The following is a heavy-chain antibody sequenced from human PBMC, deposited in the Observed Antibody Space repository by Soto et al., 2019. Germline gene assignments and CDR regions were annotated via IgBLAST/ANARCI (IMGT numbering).Heavy chain of an antibody. CDR1: GFTFSSYA. D-gene: IGHD3-9*01. CDR3: AKVHESALRYFDWLLHAFDY. J-gene: IGHJ4*02. CDR2: ISGSGGST. Sequence: GSLRLPCAASGFTFSSYAMRCVRQAPEKGLEWVSAISGSGGSTYYADSVKGRFTISRDNSKNTLYLQMNSLRAQDTAVYYCAKVHESALRYFDWLLHAFDYWGQGTLVTVSS. V-gene: IGHV3-23*01.